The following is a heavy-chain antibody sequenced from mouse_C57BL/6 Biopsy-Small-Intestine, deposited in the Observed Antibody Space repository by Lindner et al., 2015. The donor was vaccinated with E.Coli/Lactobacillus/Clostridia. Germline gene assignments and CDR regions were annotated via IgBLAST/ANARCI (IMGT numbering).Heavy chain of an antibody. CDR3: ARYYGSSHWYFDV. Sequence: VQLQESGAELVRPGTSVKVSCKASGYAFTNYLIEWVKQRPGQGLEWIGVINPGSGGTNYNEKFKGKATLTADKSSSTAYMQLSSLTSEDSAVYFCARYYGSSHWYFDVWGTGTTVTVSS. J-gene: IGHJ1*03. CDR1: GYAFTNYL. D-gene: IGHD1-1*01. V-gene: IGHV1-54*01. CDR2: INPGSGGT.